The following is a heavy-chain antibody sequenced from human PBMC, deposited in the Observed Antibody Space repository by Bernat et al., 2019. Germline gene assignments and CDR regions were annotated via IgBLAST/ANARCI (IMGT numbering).Heavy chain of an antibody. CDR2: MSFDGKNK. CDR1: GFSFSTDA. Sequence: QVRLVESGGAVVQPGRSLRLSCAASGFSFSTDAMHWVRQAPGKGLEWVAVMSFDGKNKYYADSVKGRFTISRDNSKNTLYLQMNSLRVDDTSVYYCARATEWILDSWGQGTLVTVSS. CDR3: ARATEWILDS. V-gene: IGHV3-30*04. J-gene: IGHJ4*02. D-gene: IGHD3-3*01.